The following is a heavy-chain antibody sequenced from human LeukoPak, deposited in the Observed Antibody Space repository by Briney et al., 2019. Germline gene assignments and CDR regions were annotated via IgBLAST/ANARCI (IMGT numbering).Heavy chain of an antibody. V-gene: IGHV4-39*01. CDR1: GGSISTSSYY. Sequence: SETLSLTCTVSGGSISTSSYYWGWIRQPPGKGLEWIGSIYYSGSTYYNPSLKRRVTISVDTSKNQFSLKLSSVTAADTAVYYCARLALVGATGYWGQGTLVTVSS. J-gene: IGHJ4*02. D-gene: IGHD1-26*01. CDR3: ARLALVGATGY. CDR2: IYYSGST.